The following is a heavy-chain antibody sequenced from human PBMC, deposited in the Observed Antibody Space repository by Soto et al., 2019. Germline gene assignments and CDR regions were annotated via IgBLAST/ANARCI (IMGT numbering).Heavy chain of an antibody. D-gene: IGHD3-22*01. CDR2: IYYSGST. J-gene: IGHJ3*02. CDR3: ASRRDYYDSSGYRKNDAFDI. V-gene: IGHV4-31*03. Sequence: QVQLQESGPGLVKPSQTLSLTCTVSGGSISSGGYYWSWIRQHPGKGLEWIGYIYYSGSTYYNPSLKSRVNISVDTSKNQFSLKLSSVTAADTAVYYCASRRDYYDSSGYRKNDAFDIWGQGTMVTVSS. CDR1: GGSISSGGYY.